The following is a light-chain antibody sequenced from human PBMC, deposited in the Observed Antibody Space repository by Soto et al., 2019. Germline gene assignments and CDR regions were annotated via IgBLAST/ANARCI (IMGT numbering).Light chain of an antibody. CDR3: CSYAGSGYV. Sequence: QSALTQPASVSGSPGQSITISCTGTSSDVGSYNLVSWYQQHPGKAPQLLMYEGSKRPSGVSNRFSGSKSGNTASLTISGLQAEDEADYYGCSYAGSGYVFGTGTMLTVL. V-gene: IGLV2-23*01. CDR1: SSDVGSYNL. CDR2: EGS. J-gene: IGLJ1*01.